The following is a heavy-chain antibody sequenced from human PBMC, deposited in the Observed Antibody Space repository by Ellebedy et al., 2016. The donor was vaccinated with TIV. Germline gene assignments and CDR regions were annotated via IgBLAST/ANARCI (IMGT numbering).Heavy chain of an antibody. V-gene: IGHV3-23*01. J-gene: IGHJ4*02. CDR2: ISGSGGST. D-gene: IGHD3-16*02. CDR3: AKARLGELSTFDY. Sequence: GESLKISXAASGFTFSSYAMSWVRQAPGKGLEWVSAISGSGGSTYYADSVKGRFTISRDNSKNTLYLQMNSLRAEDTAVYYCAKARLGELSTFDYWGQGTLVTVSS. CDR1: GFTFSSYA.